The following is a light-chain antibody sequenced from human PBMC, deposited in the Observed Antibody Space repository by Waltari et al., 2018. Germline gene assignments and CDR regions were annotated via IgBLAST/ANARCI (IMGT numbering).Light chain of an antibody. CDR2: GND. V-gene: IGLV1-40*01. CDR3: QSYDITLTAPYV. CDR1: SSNIGAGYG. Sequence: QSVLTQPPSVSGAPGQRVTISCTGSSSNIGAGYGVYWYQQLPGTAPKFLISGNDNRPSGDPDRFSASRSGTSASLVITVLQAEDEADYYCQSYDITLTAPYVFGTGTKVTVL. J-gene: IGLJ1*01.